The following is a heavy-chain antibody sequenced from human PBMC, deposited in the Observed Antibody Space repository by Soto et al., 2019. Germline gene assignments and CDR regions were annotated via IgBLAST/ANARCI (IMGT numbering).Heavy chain of an antibody. D-gene: IGHD2-15*01. CDR2: IIPIFGTA. J-gene: IGHJ4*02. CDR3: AKGYRLPRIEVSFDY. CDR1: GGTFSSYA. V-gene: IGHV1-69*13. Sequence: SVNVSCKASGGTFSSYAISWVRQAPGQGLEWMGGIIPIFGTANYAQKFQGRVTITADESTSTAYMELSSLRAEDTAVYYCAKGYRLPRIEVSFDYWGQGTLVTVSS.